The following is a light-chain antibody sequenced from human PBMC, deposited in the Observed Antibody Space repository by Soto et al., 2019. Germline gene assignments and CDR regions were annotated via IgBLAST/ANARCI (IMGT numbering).Light chain of an antibody. CDR3: QQYDGSLFT. Sequence: EMMMTQSPATLSVSPGERVTLSCTASQSISTNLAWYQQKPGQAPRLLIYGASTRATGIPARFSGSGSGTEFTLTISSLKSEDFAVYYCQQYDGSLFTFGPGTKVDVK. CDR1: QSISTN. V-gene: IGKV3-15*01. J-gene: IGKJ3*01. CDR2: GAS.